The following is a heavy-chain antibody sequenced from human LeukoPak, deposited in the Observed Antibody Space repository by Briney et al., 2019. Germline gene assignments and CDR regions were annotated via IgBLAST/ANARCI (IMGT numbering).Heavy chain of an antibody. Sequence: GGSLRLSCAASGFTFSSYAMHWVRQAPGKGLEWVAVISYDGSNKCYADSVKGRFTISRDNSKNTLYLQMNSLRAEDTAVYYCARNLAHYGMDVWGQGTTVTVSS. V-gene: IGHV3-30*04. CDR1: GFTFSSYA. CDR2: ISYDGSNK. J-gene: IGHJ6*02. CDR3: ARNLAHYGMDV. D-gene: IGHD3-16*01.